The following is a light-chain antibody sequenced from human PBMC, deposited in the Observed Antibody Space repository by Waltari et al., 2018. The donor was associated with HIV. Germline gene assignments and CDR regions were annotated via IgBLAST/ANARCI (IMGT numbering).Light chain of an antibody. J-gene: IGLJ3*02. Sequence: QSLLTQPPSASGTPGQRVTISCSGSTSNIGTNYVYWYQQLPGTAPKLLIYRNNQRPAGVPVRFSGSKSGTSASLAISGHRSEDEAYYYCAAWDDRVSGWLFGGGTKLTVL. CDR2: RNN. V-gene: IGLV1-47*01. CDR3: AAWDDRVSGWL. CDR1: TSNIGTNY.